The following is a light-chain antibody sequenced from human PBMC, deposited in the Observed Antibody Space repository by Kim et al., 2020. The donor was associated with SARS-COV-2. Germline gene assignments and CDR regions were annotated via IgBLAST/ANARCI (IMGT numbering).Light chain of an antibody. V-gene: IGKV3-20*01. CDR2: GAS. J-gene: IGKJ2*01. CDR1: QSVSSNY. Sequence: PGETPPLSFRASQSVSSNYLAWYQQKPGQAPRLLIFGASSRATGIPDRFSGSGSGTDFTLTISRLEPEDFALYYCQQYGSSLYTFGQGTKLEI. CDR3: QQYGSSLYT.